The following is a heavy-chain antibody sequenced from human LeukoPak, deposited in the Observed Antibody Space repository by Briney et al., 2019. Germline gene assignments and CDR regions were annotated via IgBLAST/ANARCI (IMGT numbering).Heavy chain of an antibody. CDR2: IKSKTDGETT. CDR3: TTVKGDSSWDRYNWFDP. Sequence: KTGGSLRLSCAASGFTFSKAWMSWVRQAPGKGLDWIGRIKSKTDGETTDYAAPVKGRFTISRDDSKNTLYLQMNSLKTEDTALYYCTTVKGDSSWDRYNWFDPWGQGTLVTVSS. V-gene: IGHV3-15*01. CDR1: GFTFSKAW. D-gene: IGHD6-13*01. J-gene: IGHJ5*02.